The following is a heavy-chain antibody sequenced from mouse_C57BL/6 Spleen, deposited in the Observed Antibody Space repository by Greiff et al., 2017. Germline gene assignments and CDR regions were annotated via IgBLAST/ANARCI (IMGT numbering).Heavy chain of an antibody. CDR3: ARGGGRGDY. D-gene: IGHD3-3*01. CDR1: GYTFTSYW. CDR2: IDPSDSYT. Sequence: VQLQQPGAELVKPGASVKLSCKASGYTFTSYWMQWVKQRPGQGLEWIGEIDPSDSYTNYNQKFKGKATLTVDTSSSTAYMQLSSLTSEDSAVYYCARGGGRGDYWGQGTTLTVAS. J-gene: IGHJ2*01. V-gene: IGHV1-50*01.